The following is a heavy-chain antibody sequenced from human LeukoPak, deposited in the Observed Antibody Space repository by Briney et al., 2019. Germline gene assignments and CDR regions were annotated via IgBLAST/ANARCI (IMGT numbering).Heavy chain of an antibody. CDR3: AREVVGTFDY. Sequence: AGGSLRLSCAASGFTFSSYAMHWVRQAPGKGLEYVSAISSNGGSTYYANSVKGRFTISRDNSKNTLYLQMGSLRAEDMAVYYCAREVVGTFDYWGQGTLVTVSS. CDR2: ISSNGGST. J-gene: IGHJ4*02. CDR1: GFTFSSYA. D-gene: IGHD5-12*01. V-gene: IGHV3-64*01.